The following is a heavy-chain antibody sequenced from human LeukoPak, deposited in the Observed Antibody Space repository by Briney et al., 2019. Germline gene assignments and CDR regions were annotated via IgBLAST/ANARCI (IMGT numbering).Heavy chain of an antibody. Sequence: PGGSLRLSCAASGFTFSSYSMNWVRQAPGKGLEWVSSISSSSSYIYYADSVKGRFTISRDNAKNSPYLQMNSLRAEDTAVYYCAREGYYDILTGDAFDIWGQGTMVTVSS. J-gene: IGHJ3*02. D-gene: IGHD3-9*01. CDR3: AREGYYDILTGDAFDI. CDR1: GFTFSSYS. CDR2: ISSSSSYI. V-gene: IGHV3-21*01.